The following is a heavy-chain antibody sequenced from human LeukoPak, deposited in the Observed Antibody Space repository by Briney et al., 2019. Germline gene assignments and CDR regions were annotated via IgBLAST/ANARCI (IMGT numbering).Heavy chain of an antibody. Sequence: QTGGSLRLSCAASGFTFRSFWMSWVRQAPGKGLEWLGHTNREASRTDHADSVKGRFTISRDNARNLLYLHMSSLRAEDTAVYYCAKYLSRAFDSWGQGILVSISS. V-gene: IGHV3-7*01. D-gene: IGHD2/OR15-2a*01. CDR3: AKYLSRAFDS. CDR1: GFTFRSFW. J-gene: IGHJ4*02. CDR2: TNREASRT.